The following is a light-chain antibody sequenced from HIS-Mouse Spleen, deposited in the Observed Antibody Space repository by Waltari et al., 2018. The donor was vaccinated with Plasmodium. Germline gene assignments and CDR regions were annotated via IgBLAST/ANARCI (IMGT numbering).Light chain of an antibody. J-gene: IGKJ3*01. Sequence: DIQMTQSPSSLSASVGDRVTLTCQASQDISNYLNWYTQKPGKAPKLLIYDASNLETGVPSRFSGSGSGTDFTFTISSLQPEDIATYYCQQYDNPIFTFGPGTKVDIK. CDR1: QDISNY. CDR3: QQYDNPIFT. CDR2: DAS. V-gene: IGKV1-33*01.